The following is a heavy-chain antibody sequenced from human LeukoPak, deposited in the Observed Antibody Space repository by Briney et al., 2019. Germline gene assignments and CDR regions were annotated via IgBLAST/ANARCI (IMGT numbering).Heavy chain of an antibody. Sequence: ASVKVSCKASGYTFTSYGISWVRQDPGQGLEWMGWISAYNGNTNYAQKLQGRVTMTTDTSTSTAYMELRSLRSDNTAVYYCARVQMDGSGSYLMGTLYGMDVWGQGPTVTVSS. CDR2: ISAYNGNT. V-gene: IGHV1-18*01. CDR1: GYTFTSYG. J-gene: IGHJ6*02. CDR3: ARVQMDGSGSYLMGTLYGMDV. D-gene: IGHD3-10*01.